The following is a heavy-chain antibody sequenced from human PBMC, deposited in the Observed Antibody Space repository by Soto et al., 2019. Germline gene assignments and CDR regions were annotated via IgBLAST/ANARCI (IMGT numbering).Heavy chain of an antibody. CDR1: GCSISSYY. Sequence: QVQLQESGPGLVKPSETLSLTCTVSGCSISSYYWSWIRQPPGKGLEWIVYIYYSGSTNYNPSRKSLVTISVDTSKNQFSLTLSSVTAADTAVYYCARRYCRSFDYWGQGTLVTGSS. CDR3: ARRYCRSFDY. D-gene: IGHD3-10*01. V-gene: IGHV4-59*08. J-gene: IGHJ4*02. CDR2: IYYSGST.